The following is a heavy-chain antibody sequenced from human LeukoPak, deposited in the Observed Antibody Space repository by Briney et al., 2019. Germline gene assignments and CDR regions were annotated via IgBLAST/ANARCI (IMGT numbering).Heavy chain of an antibody. CDR2: VNPHSGGT. CDR1: GYTFTDFH. J-gene: IGHJ4*02. Sequence: ASVKVSCKASGYTFTDFHLYWVRQAPGPGLEWMGRVNPHSGGTDSARKFQGRLTMTRDTSISTAYLELSGLKSDDTAVYYCARDLRELLGYWGQGTLVTVSS. D-gene: IGHD1-26*01. CDR3: ARDLRELLGY. V-gene: IGHV1-2*06.